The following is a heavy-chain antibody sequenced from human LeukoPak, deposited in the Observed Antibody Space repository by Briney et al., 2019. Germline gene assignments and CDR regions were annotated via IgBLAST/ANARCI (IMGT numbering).Heavy chain of an antibody. CDR3: ATGPTGYGSRSKDY. Sequence: SETLSLTCAVYGGSFSGYYWSWIRQPPGKGLEWIGEINHSGSTNYNPSLKSRVTISVDTSKNQFSLKLSSVTAADTAVYYCATGPTGYGSRSKDYWGQGTLVTVSS. D-gene: IGHD3-9*01. CDR1: GGSFSGYY. J-gene: IGHJ4*02. V-gene: IGHV4-34*01. CDR2: INHSGST.